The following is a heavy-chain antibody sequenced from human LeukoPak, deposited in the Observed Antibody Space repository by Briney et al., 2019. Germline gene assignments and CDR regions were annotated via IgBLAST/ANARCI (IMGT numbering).Heavy chain of an antibody. CDR2: IKQDGSEK. D-gene: IGHD6-13*01. V-gene: IGHV3-7*01. CDR1: GFTVRTYW. CDR3: AREWQGGIAAAGTRIEGDY. Sequence: SGGSLRLSCAASGFTVRTYWMSWFRQAPGKGLEWGANIKQDGSEKYYVDSVKGRFTISRDNAENSLFLQMNSLRVEDTAVYYCAREWQGGIAAAGTRIEGDYWGQGTLVAVSS. J-gene: IGHJ4*02.